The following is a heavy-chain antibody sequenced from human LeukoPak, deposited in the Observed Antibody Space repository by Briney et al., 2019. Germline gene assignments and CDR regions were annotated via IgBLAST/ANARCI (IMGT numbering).Heavy chain of an antibody. CDR2: IGPTSTKN. V-gene: IGHV3-11*04. Sequence: PAGSLRLSCAASGFKFSDSYMSWIRQAPGKGLEWISYIGPTSTKNSYADSVEGRFTISRDNDRNSLYLQMDSLEDGDTAIYYCARGGNWFDPWGQGTLVTVSS. CDR1: GFKFSDSY. CDR3: ARGGNWFDP. D-gene: IGHD3-16*01. J-gene: IGHJ5*02.